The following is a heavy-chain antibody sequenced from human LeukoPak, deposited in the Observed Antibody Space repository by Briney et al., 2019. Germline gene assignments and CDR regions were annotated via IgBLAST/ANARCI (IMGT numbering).Heavy chain of an antibody. D-gene: IGHD3-10*01. J-gene: IGHJ4*02. CDR3: AAERLWFGESPGVIDY. CDR2: INHSGST. V-gene: IGHV4-34*01. Sequence: ETLSLPCAVYGGSFIGYYWSWLRQPPGKGLEWIGEINHSGSTNYNPSLKSRVTISVDTSKNQFSLKLSSVTAADTAVYYCAAERLWFGESPGVIDYWGQGTLVTVSS. CDR1: GGSFIGYY.